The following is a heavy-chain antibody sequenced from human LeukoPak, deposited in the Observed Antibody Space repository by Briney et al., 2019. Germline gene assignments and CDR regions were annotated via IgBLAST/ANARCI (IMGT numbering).Heavy chain of an antibody. J-gene: IGHJ4*02. V-gene: IGHV1-8*01. Sequence: ASVKVSCKASGYTFTSYDINWVRQATGQGREWMGWMNPNSGNTGYAQKFQGRVTMTRNTSISTAYMELSSLRSEDTAVYYCALLWFGELLLDYWGQGTLVTVSS. CDR2: MNPNSGNT. CDR3: ALLWFGELLLDY. CDR1: GYTFTSYD. D-gene: IGHD3-10*01.